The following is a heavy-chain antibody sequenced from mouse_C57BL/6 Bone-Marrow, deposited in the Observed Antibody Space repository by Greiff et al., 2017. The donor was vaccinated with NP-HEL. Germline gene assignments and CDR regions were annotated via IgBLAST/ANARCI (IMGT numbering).Heavy chain of an antibody. J-gene: IGHJ1*03. Sequence: QVQLQQPGAELVMPGASVKLSCKASGYTFTSYWMHWVKQRPGQGLEWIGEIDPSDSYTNYNQKFKGKSTLTVDKSSSTAYMQLSSLTSEDSAVYYWARETTVVDQDWYFDVWGTGTTVTVSS. CDR2: IDPSDSYT. V-gene: IGHV1-69*01. CDR3: ARETTVVDQDWYFDV. D-gene: IGHD1-1*01. CDR1: GYTFTSYW.